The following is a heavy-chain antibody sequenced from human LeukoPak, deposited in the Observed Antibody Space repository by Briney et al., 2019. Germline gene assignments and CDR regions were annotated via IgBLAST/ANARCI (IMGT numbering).Heavy chain of an antibody. CDR2: INPNSGGT. CDR3: ARDISSSHYDILTGYYS. Sequence: ASVKVSCKASGYTFTSYGISWVRQAPGQGLEWMGWINPNSGGTNYAQKFQGRVTMTRDTSISTAYMELSRLRSDDTAVYYCARDISSSHYDILTGYYSWGQGTLVTVSS. CDR1: GYTFTSYG. V-gene: IGHV1-2*02. J-gene: IGHJ4*02. D-gene: IGHD3-9*01.